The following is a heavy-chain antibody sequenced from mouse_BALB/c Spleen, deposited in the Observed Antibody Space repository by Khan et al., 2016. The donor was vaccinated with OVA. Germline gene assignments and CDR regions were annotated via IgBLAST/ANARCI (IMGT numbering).Heavy chain of an antibody. D-gene: IGHD2-10*01. CDR1: GFSLTNYG. Sequence: VQLKQSGPGLVAPSQSLSITCTISGFSLTNYGVHWVRPPPGKGLEWLVVIWSDGSATYNSALKSRLSISKDNSKSQVFLKMNSLQTDDTAMYYCARQPYYHYYIMDYWGQGTAVTVAS. CDR2: IWSDGSA. CDR3: ARQPYYHYYIMDY. J-gene: IGHJ4*01. V-gene: IGHV2-6-1*01.